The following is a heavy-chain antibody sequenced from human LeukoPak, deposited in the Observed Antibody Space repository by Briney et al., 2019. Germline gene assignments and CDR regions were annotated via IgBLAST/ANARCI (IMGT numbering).Heavy chain of an antibody. J-gene: IGHJ4*02. CDR2: ISGSGGST. CDR3: AKDLHYYDSSGSSFDY. Sequence: GGSLRLSCAASGFTFSSYAMSWVRQAPGKGLEWVSAISGSGGSTYYADSVKGRFTISRDNSKNTLYLQMNSLRAEDTAVYYRAKDLHYYDSSGSSFDYWGQGTLVTVSS. CDR1: GFTFSSYA. V-gene: IGHV3-23*01. D-gene: IGHD3-22*01.